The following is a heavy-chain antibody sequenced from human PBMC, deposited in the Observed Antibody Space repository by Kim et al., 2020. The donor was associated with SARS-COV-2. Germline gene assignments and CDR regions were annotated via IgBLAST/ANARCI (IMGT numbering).Heavy chain of an antibody. J-gene: IGHJ4*02. CDR2: IYYSGST. D-gene: IGHD6-13*01. Sequence: SETLSLTCTVSGGSISSSSYYWGWIRQPPGKGLEWIGSIYYSGSTYYNPSLKSRVTISVDTSKNQFSLKLSSVTAADTAVYYCATPLSGRIAAAGRDYWGQGTLVTVSS. CDR1: GGSISSSSYY. CDR3: ATPLSGRIAAAGRDY. V-gene: IGHV4-39*01.